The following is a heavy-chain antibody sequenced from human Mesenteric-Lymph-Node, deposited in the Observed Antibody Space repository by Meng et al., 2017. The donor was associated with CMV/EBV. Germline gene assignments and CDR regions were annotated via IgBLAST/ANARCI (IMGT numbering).Heavy chain of an antibody. V-gene: IGHV3-30*14. Sequence: GESLKISCAASGFTFSSYAMHWVRQAPGRGLEWVTLISYDGSIDGYADSVKGRFTISRDNSKNTLYLQMNSLRAEDTAVYYCARWGSGANGIDYWGQGTLVTVSS. D-gene: IGHD4/OR15-4a*01. J-gene: IGHJ4*02. CDR3: ARWGSGANGIDY. CDR2: ISYDGSID. CDR1: GFTFSSYA.